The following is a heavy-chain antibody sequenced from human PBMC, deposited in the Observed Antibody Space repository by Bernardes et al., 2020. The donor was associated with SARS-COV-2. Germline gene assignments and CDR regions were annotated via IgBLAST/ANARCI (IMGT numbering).Heavy chain of an antibody. D-gene: IGHD6-13*01. CDR3: SRTRTTIATTGIPVDY. CDR2: INPNTGGT. V-gene: IGHV1-2*02. Sequence: APQKSCCKASGYPFTGYYMHWVRHAPGQGLEWMGWINPNTGGTNYVQKFQGRVTMTRDTSITTAYMELSRLGSDDTAIYYCSRTRTTIATTGIPVDYWVQGTLVTVSS. CDR1: GYPFTGYY. J-gene: IGHJ4*02.